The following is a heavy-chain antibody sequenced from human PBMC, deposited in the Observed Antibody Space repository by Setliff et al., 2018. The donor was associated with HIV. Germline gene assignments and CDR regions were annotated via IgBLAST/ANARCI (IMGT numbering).Heavy chain of an antibody. CDR3: ARGTGAYGSGSYYNLPLYYFDY. V-gene: IGHV7-4-1*02. CDR2: INTNTGNP. J-gene: IGHJ4*02. D-gene: IGHD3-10*01. Sequence: ASVKVSCKASGYTFTSYAMNWVRQAPGQGLEWMGWINTNTGNPTHAQGFTGRFVFSLDTSVSTAYLQISSLKAEDTAVYYCARGTGAYGSGSYYNLPLYYFDYWGQGTLVTSPQ. CDR1: GYTFTSYA.